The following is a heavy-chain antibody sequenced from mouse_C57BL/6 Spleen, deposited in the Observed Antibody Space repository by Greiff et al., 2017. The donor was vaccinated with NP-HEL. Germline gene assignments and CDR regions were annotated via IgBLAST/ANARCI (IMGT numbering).Heavy chain of an antibody. CDR3: ARHEEYHSTYYYAMDY. D-gene: IGHD2-5*01. V-gene: IGHV1-62-2*01. CDR2: FYPGSGSI. CDR1: GYTFTEYT. Sequence: VQLQQSGAELVKPGASVKLSCKASGYTFTEYTIHWVKQRSGQGLEWIGWFYPGSGSIKYNEKFKDKATLTADKSSSTVYMELSRLTAEDSAVYFWARHEEYHSTYYYAMDYWGQGTSVTVSS. J-gene: IGHJ4*01.